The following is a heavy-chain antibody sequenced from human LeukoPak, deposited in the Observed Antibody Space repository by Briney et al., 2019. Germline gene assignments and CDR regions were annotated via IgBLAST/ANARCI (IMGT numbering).Heavy chain of an antibody. CDR2: IWYDGSNK. J-gene: IGHJ6*03. D-gene: IGHD3-10*01. Sequence: GGSLRLSCAASGFTFSSYGMHWVRQAPGKGLEWVAVIWYDGSNKYYADSVKGRFTISRDNAKNTLYLQMNSLRAEDTAVYYCARGSGSYYYYMDVWGKGTTVTVSS. CDR1: GFTFSSYG. CDR3: ARGSGSYYYYMDV. V-gene: IGHV3-33*01.